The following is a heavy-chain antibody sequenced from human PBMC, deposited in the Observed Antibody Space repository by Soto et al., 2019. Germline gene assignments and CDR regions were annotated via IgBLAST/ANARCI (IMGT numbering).Heavy chain of an antibody. CDR2: IIPIFGSA. Sequence: QVQLVQSGAEVKKPGSSVKVSCKAPGGTLSSYAINWVRQAPGQGLEWMGGIIPIFGSANYAPKFQGRVTISADESTSTAYMEVSSLRSVDTAVYYCAGTREIPYYHGMDVWGQGTTVTVSS. CDR3: AGTREIPYYHGMDV. D-gene: IGHD2-2*02. V-gene: IGHV1-69*01. CDR1: GGTLSSYA. J-gene: IGHJ6*02.